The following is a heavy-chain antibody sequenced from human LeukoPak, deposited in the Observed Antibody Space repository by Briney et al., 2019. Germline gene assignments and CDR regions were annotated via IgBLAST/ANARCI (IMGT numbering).Heavy chain of an antibody. CDR3: ARCGTYNLFDP. D-gene: IGHD1-1*01. Sequence: GVSLQSSCQGSGYGFTSYWIGWVRPRPGKGLGLIRIIYPGDSHTRYSPSFLGQVTISAHKSISTAYLQSSSLKASDTAMYYCARCGTYNLFDPWGQGTLVTVSS. CDR1: GYGFTSYW. V-gene: IGHV5-51*01. J-gene: IGHJ5*02. CDR2: IYPGDSHT.